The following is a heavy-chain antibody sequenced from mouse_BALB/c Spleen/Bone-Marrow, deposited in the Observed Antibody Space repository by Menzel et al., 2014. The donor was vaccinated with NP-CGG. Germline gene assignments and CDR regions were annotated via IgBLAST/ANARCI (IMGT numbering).Heavy chain of an antibody. D-gene: IGHD2-4*01. CDR2: IDPANGNT. Sequence: EVQLQQSGAELVKPGASVKLSCTASGFNIKDTYMHWVKQRPEQGLEWTGRIDPANGNTKYDPKFQGKATITADTSSNTAYLQLSSLTSEDTAVYYCALYYDYDVDYWGQGTTLTVS. CDR3: ALYYDYDVDY. CDR1: GFNIKDTY. V-gene: IGHV14-3*02. J-gene: IGHJ2*01.